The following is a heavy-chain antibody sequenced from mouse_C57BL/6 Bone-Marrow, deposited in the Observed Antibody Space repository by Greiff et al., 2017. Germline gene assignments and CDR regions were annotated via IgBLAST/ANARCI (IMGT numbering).Heavy chain of an antibody. Sequence: QVQLQQSGAELVRPGTSVKVSCKASGYAFTNYLIEWVKQRPGQGLEWIGVINPGSGGTNYNEKFKGKATLTADKSSSTAYMQLSRLTSEDSAVYFCARFPNYYGSSYGDYWGQGTTLTVSS. V-gene: IGHV1-54*01. D-gene: IGHD1-1*01. CDR2: INPGSGGT. CDR3: ARFPNYYGSSYGDY. CDR1: GYAFTNYL. J-gene: IGHJ2*01.